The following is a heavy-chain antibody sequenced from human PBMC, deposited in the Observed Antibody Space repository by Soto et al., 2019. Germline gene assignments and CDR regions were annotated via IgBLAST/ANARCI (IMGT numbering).Heavy chain of an antibody. Sequence: QVQLVQSGGEVKKPGASVKLSCTASGYTFTSYGISWVRQAPGQGLEWMGWISAYNGKTNYAQNVQGRVTMTTDTSTSTADMDLSSLRSDATAVYYCARGGDVNYYHGMDVWGQGTTVTVSS. CDR3: ARGGDVNYYHGMDV. V-gene: IGHV1-18*01. J-gene: IGHJ6*02. CDR2: ISAYNGKT. CDR1: GYTFTSYG. D-gene: IGHD5-12*01.